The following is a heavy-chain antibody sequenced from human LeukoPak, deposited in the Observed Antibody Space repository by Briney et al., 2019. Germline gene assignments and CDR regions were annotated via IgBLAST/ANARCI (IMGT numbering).Heavy chain of an antibody. D-gene: IGHD5-12*01. V-gene: IGHV3-23*01. J-gene: IGHJ4*02. CDR3: AKVPRGYSGYDTYFDY. Sequence: GGSLRLSCAASGFTFSNYDMSWVRQAPGKGLQWVTAISGSGGTTYYADSVKGRFTVSRDNSKNTLYLQMNSLRAEDTAVYYCAKVPRGYSGYDTYFDYWGQGALVTVSS. CDR1: GFTFSNYD. CDR2: ISGSGGTT.